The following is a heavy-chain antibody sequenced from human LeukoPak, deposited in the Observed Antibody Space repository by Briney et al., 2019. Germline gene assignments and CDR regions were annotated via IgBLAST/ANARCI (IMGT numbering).Heavy chain of an antibody. CDR2: INPNSGGT. Sequence: ASVKVSCKASGYTFTGYYIHWVRQAPGQGLEWMGWINPNSGGTNYAQKSQGRVTMTRDTSISTAYMELSRLRSDDTAVYYCARTNGERITIFGVVTSYYYYMDVWGKGNTVTVSS. V-gene: IGHV1-2*02. J-gene: IGHJ6*03. D-gene: IGHD3-3*01. CDR1: GYTFTGYY. CDR3: ARTNGERITIFGVVTSYYYYMDV.